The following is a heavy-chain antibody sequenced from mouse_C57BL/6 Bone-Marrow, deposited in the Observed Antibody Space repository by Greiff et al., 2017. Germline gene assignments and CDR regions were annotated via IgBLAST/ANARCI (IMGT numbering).Heavy chain of an antibody. CDR2: IHPNSGST. CDR1: GYTFTSYW. V-gene: IGHV1-64*01. CDR3: AREEATRVTNLLDY. D-gene: IGHD2-13*01. J-gene: IGHJ2*01. Sequence: QVQLQQPGAELVKPGASVKLSCKASGYTFTSYWMHWVKQRPGQGLEWIGMIHPNSGSTNYNEKFKSKATLTVDKSSSTAYMQLSNLTSEDSAVYYCAREEATRVTNLLDYWGQGTTLTVSS.